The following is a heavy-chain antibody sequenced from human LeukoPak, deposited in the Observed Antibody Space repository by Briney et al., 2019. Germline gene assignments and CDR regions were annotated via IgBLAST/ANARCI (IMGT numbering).Heavy chain of an antibody. D-gene: IGHD6-13*01. V-gene: IGHV1-8*01. CDR1: GYTFTSYD. Sequence: ASVKVSCKASGYTFTSYDINWVRQATGQGLEWMGWMNPNSGNTGYAQKFQGRVTMTRNTSISTAYMELSSLRSEDTAVYYCARDGAAAGYYYGMDVWGQGTTVTVSS. J-gene: IGHJ6*02. CDR2: MNPNSGNT. CDR3: ARDGAAAGYYYGMDV.